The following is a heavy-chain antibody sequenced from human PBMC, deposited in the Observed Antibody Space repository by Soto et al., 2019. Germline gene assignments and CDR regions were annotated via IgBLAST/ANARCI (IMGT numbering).Heavy chain of an antibody. CDR1: TDSMRTYS. CDR2: VYHTGRT. V-gene: IGHV4-59*01. Sequence: QVQLQESGPGLVRPAETLSLICSVSTDSMRTYSWTWIRQSPGKGLEWIGYVYHTGRTEYNPSLESRVTISIDMSKKQFSLQLTSVTAADTAVYFCAGDDTTGLLEFWGQGTLVTVSS. J-gene: IGHJ4*02. CDR3: AGDDTTGLLEF.